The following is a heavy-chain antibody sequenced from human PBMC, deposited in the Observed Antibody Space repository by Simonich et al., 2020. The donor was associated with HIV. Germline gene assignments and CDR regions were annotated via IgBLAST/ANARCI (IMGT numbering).Heavy chain of an antibody. D-gene: IGHD5-18*01. CDR2: IKQDGREK. J-gene: IGHJ4*02. V-gene: IGHV3-7*01. Sequence: EVQVVESGGGLVQPGGSLRLSCEASGFMLSRYWMSWVRQAPGKGLEWVANIKQDGREKYYVDSFKGRFTISRDNAKNSLYLQMNSLRAEDTAVYYCASAVYFDFWGQGTLVAVSS. CDR3: ASAVYFDF. CDR1: GFMLSRYW.